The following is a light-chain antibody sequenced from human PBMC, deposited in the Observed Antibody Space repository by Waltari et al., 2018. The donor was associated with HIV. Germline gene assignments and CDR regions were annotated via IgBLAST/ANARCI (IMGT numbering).Light chain of an antibody. J-gene: IGLJ2*01. CDR2: DDS. Sequence: SYVLTQPPSVSVAPGQTARITCAGSNIGGKSVHWHQQKPGQAPVLVVYDDSARPSGIPGRFSGSNSGNTATLTISRVEAGDEADYYCQVWDIHSDHVLFGGGTKLTVL. CDR3: QVWDIHSDHVL. CDR1: NIGGKS. V-gene: IGLV3-21*02.